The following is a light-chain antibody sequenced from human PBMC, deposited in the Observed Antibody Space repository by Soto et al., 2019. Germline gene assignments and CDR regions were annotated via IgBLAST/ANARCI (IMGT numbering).Light chain of an antibody. Sequence: QSVLTHPPSVYAAPGQQVTIPCTGSNSNIGNGYVSWYQHLPGTAPKLLIYDNDKRPSGTPDRFSGSKSGTTATLGITGLQAGDEADYYCESWDSSLRSVLFGGGTK. CDR2: DND. CDR1: NSNIGNGY. J-gene: IGLJ2*01. CDR3: ESWDSSLRSVL. V-gene: IGLV1-51*01.